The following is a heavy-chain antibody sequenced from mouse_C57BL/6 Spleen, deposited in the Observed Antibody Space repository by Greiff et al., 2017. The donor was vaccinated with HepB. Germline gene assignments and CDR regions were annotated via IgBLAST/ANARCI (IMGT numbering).Heavy chain of an antibody. V-gene: IGHV5-17*01. CDR2: ISSGSSTI. J-gene: IGHJ3*01. CDR3: ARPTVVATKGFAY. Sequence: EVQLVESGGGLVKPGGSLKLSCAASGFTFSDYGMHWVRQAPEKGLEWVAYISSGSSTIYYADTVKGRFTISRDNAKNTLFLQMTSLRSEDTAMYYCARPTVVATKGFAYWGQGTLVTVSA. D-gene: IGHD1-1*01. CDR1: GFTFSDYG.